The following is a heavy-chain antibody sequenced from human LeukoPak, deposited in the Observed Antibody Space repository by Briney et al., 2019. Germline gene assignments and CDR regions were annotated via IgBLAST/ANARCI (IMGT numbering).Heavy chain of an antibody. J-gene: IGHJ4*02. Sequence: SVKVFCRASGGTFSSYAISWVRQAPGQGLEWMGRIIPILGIANYAQKFQGRVTITADKSTSTAYMELSSLRSEDTAVYYCARVPGYYGEGGYWGQGTLVTVSS. CDR2: IIPILGIA. CDR3: ARVPGYYGEGGY. CDR1: GGTFSSYA. V-gene: IGHV1-69*04. D-gene: IGHD2/OR15-2a*01.